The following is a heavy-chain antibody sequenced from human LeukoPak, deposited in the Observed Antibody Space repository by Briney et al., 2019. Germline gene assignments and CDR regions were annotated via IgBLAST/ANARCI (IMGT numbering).Heavy chain of an antibody. J-gene: IGHJ5*02. V-gene: IGHV4-34*01. D-gene: IGHD2-15*01. CDR2: INHSGST. Sequence: SETLSLTCAVYGRSFSGYYWSWIRQPPGKGLEWLGEINHSGSTNYNPSLKSQVTISVDTSKNQFSLKLSSVTAADTAVYYCAREARVRYCSGGSCYSRWFDPWGQGTLVTVSS. CDR3: AREARVRYCSGGSCYSRWFDP. CDR1: GRSFSGYY.